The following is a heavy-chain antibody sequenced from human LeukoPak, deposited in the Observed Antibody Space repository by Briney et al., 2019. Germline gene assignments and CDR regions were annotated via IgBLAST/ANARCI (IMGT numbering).Heavy chain of an antibody. J-gene: IGHJ6*02. CDR3: ARDHSYDMDV. Sequence: GGSLRLSCAASGFTFSNYWMHWVRQAPGKGLVWVSRINTDGYSTNYADSVKGRFSISRDNAKNTLYLQMNSLRAEDTAVYYCARDHSYDMDVWGQGTTVTVSS. V-gene: IGHV3-74*01. CDR1: GFTFSNYW. CDR2: INTDGYST.